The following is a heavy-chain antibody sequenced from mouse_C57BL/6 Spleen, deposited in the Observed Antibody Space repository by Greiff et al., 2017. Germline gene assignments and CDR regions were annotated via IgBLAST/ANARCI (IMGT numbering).Heavy chain of an antibody. CDR1: GFNIKDDY. D-gene: IGHD2-4*01. Sequence: EVQLQQSGAELVRPGASVKLSCTASGFNIKDDYMHWVKQRPDQGLEWIGWIDPENGDTEYASKFQGKATITADTSSNTAYLQLSSLTSEDTAVYYCTTFYYEGAMDYWGQGTSVTVSS. V-gene: IGHV14-4*01. CDR2: IDPENGDT. J-gene: IGHJ4*01. CDR3: TTFYYEGAMDY.